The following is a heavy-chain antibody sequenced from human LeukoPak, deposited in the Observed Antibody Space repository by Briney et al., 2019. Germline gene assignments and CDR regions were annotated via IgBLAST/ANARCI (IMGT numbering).Heavy chain of an antibody. CDR2: ISGSGGST. D-gene: IGHD2-2*01. Sequence: PGGSLRLSCATSGFTVSSNYMSWVRQAPGKGLEWVSAISGSGGSTYYADSVKGRFTISRDNSKNTLYLQMNSLRAEDTAVYYCAGCSSTSCDPEHYFDYWGQGTLVTVSS. V-gene: IGHV3-53*05. CDR1: GFTVSSNY. CDR3: AGCSSTSCDPEHYFDY. J-gene: IGHJ4*02.